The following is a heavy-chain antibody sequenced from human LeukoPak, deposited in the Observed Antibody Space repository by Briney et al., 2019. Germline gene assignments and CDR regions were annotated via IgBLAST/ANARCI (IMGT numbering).Heavy chain of an antibody. Sequence: GGSLRLSCAASGFTFDDYAMHWVRQAPGKGLEWVSGISWNSGSIGYADSVKGRFTISRDNAKNSLYLQMNSLRAEDMALYYCAKGLSGSYYLPSDYWGQGTLVTVSS. D-gene: IGHD1-26*01. J-gene: IGHJ4*02. V-gene: IGHV3-9*03. CDR1: GFTFDDYA. CDR2: ISWNSGSI. CDR3: AKGLSGSYYLPSDY.